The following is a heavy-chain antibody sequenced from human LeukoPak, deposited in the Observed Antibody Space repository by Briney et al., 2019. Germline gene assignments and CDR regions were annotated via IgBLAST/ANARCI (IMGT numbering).Heavy chain of an antibody. CDR1: GGSFSGYY. J-gene: IGHJ4*02. Sequence: SETLSLTCAVYGGSFSGYYWSWIRQPPGKGLEWIGEINHSGSTNYNPSLKSRVTISVDTSKNQFSLKLSSVTAADTAVYYCARGQDSNYDFDYWGQGTLVTVSS. D-gene: IGHD4-11*01. CDR2: INHSGST. CDR3: ARGQDSNYDFDY. V-gene: IGHV4-34*01.